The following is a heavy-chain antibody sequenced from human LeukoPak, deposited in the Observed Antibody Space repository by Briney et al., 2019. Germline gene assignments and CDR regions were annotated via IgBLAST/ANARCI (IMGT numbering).Heavy chain of an antibody. J-gene: IGHJ4*02. CDR3: ARDHFIMITFGGVYDY. D-gene: IGHD3-16*01. Sequence: PGGSLRLSCAASGFTFSSYEMNWVRQAPGKGLEWVANIKQDGSEKYYVDSVKGRFTISRDNAKNSLYLQMNSLRAEDTAVYYCARDHFIMITFGGVYDYWGQGTLVTVSS. V-gene: IGHV3-7*01. CDR1: GFTFSSYE. CDR2: IKQDGSEK.